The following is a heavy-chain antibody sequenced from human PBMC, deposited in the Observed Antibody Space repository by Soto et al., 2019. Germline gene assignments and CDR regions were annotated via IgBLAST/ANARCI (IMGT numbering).Heavy chain of an antibody. CDR2: IIPIFGTA. J-gene: IGHJ6*02. CDR1: GGTFSSYA. D-gene: IGHD6-13*01. CDR3: ARHMYSSSWYAGVYYYYYGMDV. Sequence: VKVSCKASGGTFSSYAISWVRQAPGQGLEWMGGIIPIFGTANYAQKFQGRVTITADESTSTAYMELSSLRSEDTAVYYCARHMYSSSWYAGVYYYYYGMDVWGQGTTVTVSS. V-gene: IGHV1-69*13.